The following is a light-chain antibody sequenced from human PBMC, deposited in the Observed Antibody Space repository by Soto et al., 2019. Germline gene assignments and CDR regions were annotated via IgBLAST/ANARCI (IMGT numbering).Light chain of an antibody. Sequence: QSVLTQPPSVSAAPGQKVTISWSGSNSNIGNNYVSWYQHLPGTAPKLLIYDNHKRPSGIPDRFSGSKSVTSATLGITGLQTGDEADYYCGTWDNSLSAMVFGGGTKLTGL. V-gene: IGLV1-51*01. CDR3: GTWDNSLSAMV. CDR2: DNH. CDR1: NSNIGNNY. J-gene: IGLJ2*01.